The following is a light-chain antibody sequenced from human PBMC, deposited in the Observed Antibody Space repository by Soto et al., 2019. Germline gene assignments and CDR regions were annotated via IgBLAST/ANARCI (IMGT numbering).Light chain of an antibody. CDR2: GNN. Sequence: QSVLTQPPSISGAPGQRVTISCTGGSSNIITGFDVHWFQQLPGTAPKLLIYGNNNRPSGVPDRFSGSKSGTSASLAITGLQAEDEADYYCQSYDNSLSGWVFGGGTKLTDL. CDR1: SSNIITGFD. CDR3: QSYDNSLSGWV. V-gene: IGLV1-40*01. J-gene: IGLJ3*02.